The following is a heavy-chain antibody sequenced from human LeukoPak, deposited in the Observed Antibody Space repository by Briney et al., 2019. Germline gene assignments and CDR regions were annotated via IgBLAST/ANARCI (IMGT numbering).Heavy chain of an antibody. CDR3: AREHSSGWYPTAPFDP. D-gene: IGHD6-19*01. CDR2: TYYRSKWYN. J-gene: IGHJ5*02. V-gene: IGHV6-1*01. Sequence: SQTLSLTCAISGDSVFSNSAAWNWIRQSPSRGLEWLGRTYYRSKWYNDYAVSVKSRITINPDTSKNQFSLQLNSVTPEDTAVYYCAREHSSGWYPTAPFDPWGQGTLVTVSS. CDR1: GDSVFSNSAA.